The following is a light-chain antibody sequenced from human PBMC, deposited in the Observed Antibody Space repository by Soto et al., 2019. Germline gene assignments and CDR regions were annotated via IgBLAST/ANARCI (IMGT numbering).Light chain of an antibody. CDR2: DAS. V-gene: IGKV3-11*01. CDR1: QSVSSY. CDR3: QQRSNWPRT. J-gene: IGKJ1*01. Sequence: EIVLTQSPATLSLSPGERATLSCRASQSVSSYLALYQQKPGQAPRLLIYDASNRATGIPARFSGSGSGTDFTLTIRSLEPEDFAVYYCQQRSNWPRTFGQGTKVAIK.